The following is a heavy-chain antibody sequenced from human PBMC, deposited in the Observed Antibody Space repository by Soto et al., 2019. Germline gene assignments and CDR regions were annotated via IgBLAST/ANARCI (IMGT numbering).Heavy chain of an antibody. D-gene: IGHD6-19*01. V-gene: IGHV3-30*18. J-gene: IGHJ4*02. CDR2: ISADGSDK. CDR1: GFTFSDFG. Sequence: QVQLVESGGGVAQPERSLRISCATSGFTFSDFGMHWVRQGPGKGLEWVAAISADGSDKYYPGSVKGRFTISRDNTKNALYLQMNSLRTEDTAIYSCAKGTAVARQHFANWGQGTLVTVSS. CDR3: AKGTAVARQHFAN.